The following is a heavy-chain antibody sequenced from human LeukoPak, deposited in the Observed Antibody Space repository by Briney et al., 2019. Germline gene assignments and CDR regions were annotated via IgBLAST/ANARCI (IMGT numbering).Heavy chain of an antibody. V-gene: IGHV1-3*04. Sequence: ASVKISCKASGYTFTTYAMHWVRQAPGQRLEWMGWINTGNGNTKYSQKFQGRVTVTRDTSTSTVHMELSGLRSEDTAVYYCARDQEGFDYWGQGTLVTVSS. CDR1: GYTFTTYA. CDR3: ARDQEGFDY. CDR2: INTGNGNT. J-gene: IGHJ4*02.